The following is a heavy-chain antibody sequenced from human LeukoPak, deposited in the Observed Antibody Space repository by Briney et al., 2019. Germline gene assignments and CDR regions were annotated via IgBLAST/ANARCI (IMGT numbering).Heavy chain of an antibody. Sequence: ASVKVSCKASGYTLTDYYMHWVRQPPGQGLEWMGWINPNSGDTNCAQKFQGRATMTRDTSISTAYMELSRLRSDDTAVYYCARDGNFDYSGQGTLVTVSS. CDR1: GYTLTDYY. CDR2: INPNSGDT. V-gene: IGHV1-2*02. J-gene: IGHJ4*02. CDR3: ARDGNFDY.